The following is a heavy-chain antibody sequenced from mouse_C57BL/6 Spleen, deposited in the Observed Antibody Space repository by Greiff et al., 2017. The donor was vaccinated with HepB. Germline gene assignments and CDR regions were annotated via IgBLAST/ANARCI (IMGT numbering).Heavy chain of an antibody. CDR1: GYTFTNYW. J-gene: IGHJ4*01. Sequence: QVQLQQSGAELVRPGTSVKMSCKASGYTFTNYWIGWAKQRPGHGLEWIGDIYPGGGYTNYNEKFKGKATLTADKSSSTAYMQFSSLTSEDSAIYYCARSGIGNYYYYAMDYWGQGTSVTVSS. D-gene: IGHD2-1*01. CDR2: IYPGGGYT. V-gene: IGHV1-63*01. CDR3: ARSGIGNYYYYAMDY.